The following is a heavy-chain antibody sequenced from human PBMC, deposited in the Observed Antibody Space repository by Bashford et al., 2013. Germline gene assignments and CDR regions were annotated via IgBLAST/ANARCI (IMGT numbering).Heavy chain of an antibody. CDR2: INDNGSNT. D-gene: IGHD2-8*01. V-gene: IGHV3-74*01. CDR3: ARDDAVYGIPQYHFDY. Sequence: VRQAPGKAPVWVARINDNGSNTSKSYADSVKGRFSISRDNAKNTLYLQMNSLRAEDTAVYYCARDDAVYGIPQYHFDYWGQGTLVTVSS. J-gene: IGHJ4*02.